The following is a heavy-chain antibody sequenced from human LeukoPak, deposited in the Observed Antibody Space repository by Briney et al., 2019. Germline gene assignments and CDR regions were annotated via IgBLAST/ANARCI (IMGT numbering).Heavy chain of an antibody. D-gene: IGHD4-17*01. CDR1: GFTFDDYA. Sequence: GGPLRLSCAASGFTFDDYAMHWVRQAPGKGLEWVSLISGDGGSTYYADSVKGRFTISRDNSKNSLYLQMNSLRTEDTASYYCAIPATVTTPYDAFDIWGQGTVVTVSS. CDR2: ISGDGGST. CDR3: AIPATVTTPYDAFDI. J-gene: IGHJ3*02. V-gene: IGHV3-43*02.